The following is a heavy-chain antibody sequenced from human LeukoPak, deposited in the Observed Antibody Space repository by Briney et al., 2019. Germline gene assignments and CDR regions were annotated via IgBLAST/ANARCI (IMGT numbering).Heavy chain of an antibody. CDR2: IRYDGSNK. CDR1: GFTFSSYG. CDR3: AKSMVRGVTASYYYYYMDV. J-gene: IGHJ6*03. D-gene: IGHD3-10*01. Sequence: GGSLRLSCAASGFTFSSYGMHWVRQAPGKGLEWVAFIRYDGSNKYYADSVKGRFTISRDNSKNTLYLQMNSLRAEDTAVYYCAKSMVRGVTASYYYYYMDVWGKGTTVTVSS. V-gene: IGHV3-30*02.